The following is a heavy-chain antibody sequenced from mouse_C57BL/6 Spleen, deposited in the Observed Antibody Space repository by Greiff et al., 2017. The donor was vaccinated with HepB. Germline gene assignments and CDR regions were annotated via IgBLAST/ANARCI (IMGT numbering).Heavy chain of an antibody. Sequence: VKLQQSGPGLVQPSQSLSITCTVSGFSLTSYGVHWVRQSPGKGLEWLGVIWRGGSTDYNAAFMSRLSTTKDNSKSQVFFKMNSLQADDTAIYYCAKNTLYEGFAYWGQGTLVTVSA. CDR2: IWRGGST. V-gene: IGHV2-5*01. CDR3: AKNTLYEGFAY. CDR1: GFSLTSYG. D-gene: IGHD2-12*01. J-gene: IGHJ3*01.